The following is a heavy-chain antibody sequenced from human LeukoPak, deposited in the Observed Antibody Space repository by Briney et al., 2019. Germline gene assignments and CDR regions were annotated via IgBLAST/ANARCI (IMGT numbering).Heavy chain of an antibody. CDR1: GFTFSSYA. CDR3: ARGDQNGYFDY. J-gene: IGHJ4*02. CDR2: ISYDGSNK. Sequence: QVQLVESGGGVVQPGRSLRPSCAASGFTFSSYAMHWVRQAPGKGLEWVAVISYDGSNKYYADSVKGRFTISRDNSKNTLYLQMNSLRAEDTAVYYCARGDQNGYFDYWGQGTLVTVSS. V-gene: IGHV3-30*04.